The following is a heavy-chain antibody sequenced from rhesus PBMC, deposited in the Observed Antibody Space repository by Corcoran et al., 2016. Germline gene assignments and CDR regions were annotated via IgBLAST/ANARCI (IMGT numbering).Heavy chain of an antibody. CDR1: GYTFTDYY. CDR2: INPYNVNT. J-gene: IGHJ4*01. CDR3: ARVYYYDSGYYHYFDY. V-gene: IGHV1S2*01. D-gene: IGHD3-28*01. Sequence: QVQLVQSGAEVQKPGSSVKVSCKASGYTFTDYYMQWVRQAPRQGLELMVWINPYNVNTKYAQKCRGRDTITRDTSTSTAYRELSSLRSEDTAVYYCARVYYYDSGYYHYFDYWGQGVLVTVSS.